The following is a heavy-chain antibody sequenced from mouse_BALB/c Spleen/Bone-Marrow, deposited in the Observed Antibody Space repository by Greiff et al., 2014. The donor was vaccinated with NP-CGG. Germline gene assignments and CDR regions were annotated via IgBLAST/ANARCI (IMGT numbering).Heavy chain of an antibody. CDR3: AGRGYRYDGFAY. V-gene: IGHV1-14*01. Sequence: VQLQQSGPELVKPGASVKMSSKASGYTFTSYVMHWVKQKPGQGFEWIGYINPYNDGTKYNEKFKGKATLTSDKSSSTAYMELSSLTSEDSAVYYCAGRGYRYDGFAYWGQGTLVTVSA. J-gene: IGHJ3*01. D-gene: IGHD2-14*01. CDR1: GYTFTSYV. CDR2: INPYNDGT.